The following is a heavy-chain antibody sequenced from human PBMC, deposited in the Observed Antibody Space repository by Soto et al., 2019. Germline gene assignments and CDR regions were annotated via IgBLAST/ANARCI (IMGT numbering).Heavy chain of an antibody. J-gene: IGHJ4*02. CDR2: VSFDGSNK. CDR3: ARDQNGITPAGGCRIDH. Sequence: QVQLVESGGGVVQPGRSLRLSCAASGFTFSTHAMHWVRQAPGKGLECVAIVSFDGSNKYYADSVKGRFTISRDNSKNTLYLQMSGLTPEDTAFYYCARDQNGITPAGGCRIDHWGQGTLVTVSS. CDR1: GFTFSTHA. V-gene: IGHV3-30-3*01. D-gene: IGHD6-13*01.